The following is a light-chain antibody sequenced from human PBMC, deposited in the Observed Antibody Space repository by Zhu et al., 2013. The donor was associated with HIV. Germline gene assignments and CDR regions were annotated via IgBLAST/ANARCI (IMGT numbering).Light chain of an antibody. CDR2: LGS. CDR1: QNLLYSNGYNY. J-gene: IGKJ2*03. Sequence: DIVMTQSPLSLAVTPGETASISCRASQNLLYSNGYNYLDWYLQKPGQSPQLLIYLGSNRASGVPDRFSGSGSGTDFTLKISRVEAEDVGVYYCMQALQTPYSFGQGTKLEIK. CDR3: MQALQTPYS. V-gene: IGKV2-28*01.